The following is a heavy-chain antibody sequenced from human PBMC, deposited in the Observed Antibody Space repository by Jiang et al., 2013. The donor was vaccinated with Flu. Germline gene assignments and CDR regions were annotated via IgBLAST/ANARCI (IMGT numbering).Heavy chain of an antibody. Sequence: EVELVESGGGLVRPGSSLKLSCAASGFPFSGAQVHWVRQASGKGLEWVGRIRSKTNHYATAYSAAVKGRFTISRDDSKNMTYLHLLSLRTDDTAVYYCTSTLAMTXPEGSFDLWGQGDIGHRSL. CDR3: TSTLAMTXPEGSFDL. CDR2: IRSKTNHYAT. CDR1: GFPFSGAQ. J-gene: IGHJ3*01. V-gene: IGHV3-73*02.